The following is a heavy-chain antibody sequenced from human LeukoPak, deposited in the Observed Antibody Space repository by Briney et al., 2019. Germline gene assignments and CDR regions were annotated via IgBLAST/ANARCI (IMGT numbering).Heavy chain of an antibody. D-gene: IGHD1-26*01. CDR2: ISGSGDST. CDR3: ANLGLAWSYDMGRFDY. J-gene: IGHJ4*02. CDR1: GFTFSSYA. Sequence: PGGSLRLSCAASGFTFSSYAMSWVRQAPGKGLEWVSTISGSGDSTYYADSVKGRFTISRDNSKNTLYLQVNSLRAEDTAVYYCANLGLAWSYDMGRFDYWGQGTLVTISS. V-gene: IGHV3-23*01.